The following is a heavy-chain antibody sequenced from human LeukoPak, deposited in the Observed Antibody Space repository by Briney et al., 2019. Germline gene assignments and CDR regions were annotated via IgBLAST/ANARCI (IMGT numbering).Heavy chain of an antibody. CDR3: AREDGSGSYQDY. CDR1: GFTASSNY. V-gene: IGHV3-66*01. D-gene: IGHD3-10*01. J-gene: IGHJ4*02. CDR2: IYSGGST. Sequence: GGSLRLSCAASGFTASSNYMSWVRQAPGKGLEWVSVIYSGGSTYYADSVKGRFTISRDNSKNTLYLQMNSLRAEDTAVYYCAREDGSGSYQDYWGQGTLVTVSS.